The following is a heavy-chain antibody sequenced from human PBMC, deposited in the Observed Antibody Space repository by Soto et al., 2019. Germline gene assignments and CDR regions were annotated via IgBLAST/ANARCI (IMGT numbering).Heavy chain of an antibody. CDR2: IYHSGST. CDR3: ARGGYCGGHCYPLDY. D-gene: IGHD2-21*02. CDR1: RRSISSGGYS. J-gene: IGHJ4*02. V-gene: IGHV4-30-2*01. Sequence: PSATLSLTCAVSRRSISSGGYSWSWIRQPPGKGLEWIGYIYHSGSTYYNPSLKSRVTISVDRSKNQFSLKLSSVTAADTAVYYCARGGYCGGHCYPLDYLGQGTLVPASP.